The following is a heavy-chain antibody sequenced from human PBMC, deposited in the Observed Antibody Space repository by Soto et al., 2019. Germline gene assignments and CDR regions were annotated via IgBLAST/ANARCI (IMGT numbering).Heavy chain of an antibody. CDR3: ARVPRIFDY. CDR2: INSDGSST. J-gene: IGHJ4*02. D-gene: IGHD2-21*01. V-gene: IGHV3-74*01. CDR1: GFTFSSYW. Sequence: SGGSLRLSCAASGFTFSSYWMHWVRQAPGKGLVWVSRINSDGSSTSYADSVKGRFTISRDNAKNKLYLKMNSLRAEDTVVYYGARVPRIFDYWGQETLVTVSS.